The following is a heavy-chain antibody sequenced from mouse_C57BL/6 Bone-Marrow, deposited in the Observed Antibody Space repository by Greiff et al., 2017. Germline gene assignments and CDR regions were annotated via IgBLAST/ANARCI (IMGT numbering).Heavy chain of an antibody. Sequence: EVQLQQSGPELVKPGASVKISCKASGYSFTGYYMNWVKQSPEKSLEWIGEINPSTGGTTYNQKFKAKATLTVDKSSSTAYMQLKSLTSEDSAVYYCARSPNWGPFAYWGQGTLVTVSA. CDR2: INPSTGGT. J-gene: IGHJ3*01. CDR3: ARSPNWGPFAY. CDR1: GYSFTGYY. D-gene: IGHD4-1*01. V-gene: IGHV1-42*01.